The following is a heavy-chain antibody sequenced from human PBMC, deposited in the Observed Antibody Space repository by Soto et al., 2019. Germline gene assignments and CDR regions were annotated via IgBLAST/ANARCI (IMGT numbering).Heavy chain of an antibody. V-gene: IGHV1-8*01. CDR2: MNPNSGNT. Sequence: ASVKVSCKASGYTFTSYDINWVRQATGQGLEWMGWMNPNSGNTGYAQKFQGRVTITADESTSTAYMELSSLRSEDTVVYYCASHGGYSYGNFDYWGQGTLVTVSS. CDR3: ASHGGYSYGNFDY. D-gene: IGHD5-18*01. CDR1: GYTFTSYD. J-gene: IGHJ4*02.